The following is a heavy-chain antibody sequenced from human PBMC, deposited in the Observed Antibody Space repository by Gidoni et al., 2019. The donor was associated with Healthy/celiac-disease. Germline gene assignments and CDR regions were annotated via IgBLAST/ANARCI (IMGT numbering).Heavy chain of an antibody. D-gene: IGHD3-10*01. CDR3: ARNRDLYYYGSGSLDY. Sequence: QVQLQQWGAGLLKPSKTLSLTCAVYGGSFSGYYWSGIRQHPGKGLEWIGERNHSGSTNYNPSLKSRVTISVDTSKNQFSLKLSSVTAADTAVYYCARNRDLYYYGSGSLDYWGQGTLVTVSS. CDR2: RNHSGST. J-gene: IGHJ4*02. V-gene: IGHV4-34*01. CDR1: GGSFSGYY.